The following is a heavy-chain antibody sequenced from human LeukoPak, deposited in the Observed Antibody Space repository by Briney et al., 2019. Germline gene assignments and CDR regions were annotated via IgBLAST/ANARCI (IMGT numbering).Heavy chain of an antibody. CDR1: GYSISSGYY. Sequence: SETLSLTCTVSGYSISSGYYWGWVRQPPGKGLGWIGSIYHSGSTYYNPSLKSRVTISVDTSKNQFSLKLSSVTAADTAVYYCARVRWPVWRSRIDYWGQGTLVTVSS. J-gene: IGHJ4*02. V-gene: IGHV4-38-2*02. CDR2: IYHSGST. D-gene: IGHD1-14*01. CDR3: ARVRWPVWRSRIDY.